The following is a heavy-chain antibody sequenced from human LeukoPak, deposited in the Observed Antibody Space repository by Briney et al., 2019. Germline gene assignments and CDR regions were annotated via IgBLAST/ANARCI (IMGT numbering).Heavy chain of an antibody. CDR2: ISYDGSNK. CDR3: ARRTTVTTTGDY. V-gene: IGHV3-30-3*01. D-gene: IGHD4-17*01. J-gene: IGHJ4*02. CDR1: GFTFSSYA. Sequence: GRSLRLSCAASGFTFSSYAMHWVRQAPGKGLEWVAVISYDGSNKHYADSVKGRFTISRDNSKNTLYLQMNSLRAEDTAVYYCARRTTVTTTGDYWGQGTLVTVSS.